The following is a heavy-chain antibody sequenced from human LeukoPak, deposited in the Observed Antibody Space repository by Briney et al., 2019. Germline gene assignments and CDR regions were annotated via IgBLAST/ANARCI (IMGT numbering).Heavy chain of an antibody. Sequence: SETLSLTCTVSGGSISSYYWSWIRQPAGKGLEWIGRIYTSGSTNYNPSLKSRVTMSVDTSKNQFSLKLSSVTAADTAVYYCARDPEQYSSSWLPFDYWGQGTLVTVSS. CDR1: GGSISSYY. CDR2: IYTSGST. CDR3: ARDPEQYSSSWLPFDY. J-gene: IGHJ4*02. V-gene: IGHV4-4*07. D-gene: IGHD6-13*01.